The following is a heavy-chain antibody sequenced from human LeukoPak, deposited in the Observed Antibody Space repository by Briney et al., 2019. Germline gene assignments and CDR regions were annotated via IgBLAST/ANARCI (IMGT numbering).Heavy chain of an antibody. V-gene: IGHV1-3*01. Sequence: ASVKVSCKASGYTFTSYAMHWVRQAPGQRLEWMGWINAGNGNTKYSQKFQGRVTITRDTSASTAYMELSSLRSEDTAVYYCAREKLWADAFDIWGQGTMVTVSS. D-gene: IGHD6-6*01. CDR3: AREKLWADAFDI. J-gene: IGHJ3*02. CDR2: INAGNGNT. CDR1: GYTFTSYA.